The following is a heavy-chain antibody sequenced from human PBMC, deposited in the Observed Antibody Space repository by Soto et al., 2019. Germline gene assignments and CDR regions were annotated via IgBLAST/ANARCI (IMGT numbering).Heavy chain of an antibody. V-gene: IGHV1-18*01. D-gene: IGHD3-22*01. CDR2: ISAYNGNT. CDR1: GYTFTSYG. J-gene: IGHJ4*02. Sequence: GASVKVSCKASGYTFTSYGISWVRQAPGQGLEWMGWISAYNGNTNYAQKLQGRVTMTTDTSTSTAYMELRSLRSDDTAVYYCARADYYDSSGYYVATFDYWGQGTLVTVSS. CDR3: ARADYYDSSGYYVATFDY.